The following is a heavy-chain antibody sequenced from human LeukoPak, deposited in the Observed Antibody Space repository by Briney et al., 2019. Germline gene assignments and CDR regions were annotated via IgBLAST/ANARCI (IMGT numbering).Heavy chain of an antibody. CDR2: ISAYNGNT. V-gene: IGHV1-18*01. CDR1: GYTFTSYG. Sequence: ASVKVSCKASGYTFTSYGISWVRQAPGQGLEWMGWISAYNGNTNYALKLQGRVTMTTDTSTSTAYMELRSLRSDDTAVYYCARDPFAGTTLGVFDYWGQGTLVTVSS. D-gene: IGHD1-7*01. J-gene: IGHJ4*02. CDR3: ARDPFAGTTLGVFDY.